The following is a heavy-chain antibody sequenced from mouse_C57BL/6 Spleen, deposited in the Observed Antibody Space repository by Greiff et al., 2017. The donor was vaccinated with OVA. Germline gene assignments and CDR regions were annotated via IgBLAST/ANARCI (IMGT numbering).Heavy chain of an antibody. CDR2: IYPSDSET. D-gene: IGHD2-5*01. V-gene: IGHV1-61*01. Sequence: QVQLQQPGAELVRPGSSVKLSCKASGYTFTSYWMDWVKQRPGQGLEWIGNIYPSDSETHYNQKFKDKATLTVDKSSSTAYMQLSSLTSEDSAVYYCARDYYSNYFDYWGQGTTLTVSS. CDR1: GYTFTSYW. J-gene: IGHJ2*01. CDR3: ARDYYSNYFDY.